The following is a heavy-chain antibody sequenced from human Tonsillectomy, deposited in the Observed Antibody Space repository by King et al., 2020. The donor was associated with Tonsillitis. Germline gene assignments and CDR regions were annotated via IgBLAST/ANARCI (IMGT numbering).Heavy chain of an antibody. V-gene: IGHV3-33*08. CDR1: GFTFSSYG. J-gene: IGHJ4*02. CDR3: ARDPSIAARNYFDY. CDR2: IWYDGSNK. Sequence: VQLVESGGGVVQPGRSLRLSCAASGFTFSSYGMHWVRQAPGKGLEWVAVIWYDGSNKYYADSVKGRFTISTENSKNPLYLQMNSLRAEDTAVYYCARDPSIAARNYFDYWGQGTLVTVSS. D-gene: IGHD6-6*01.